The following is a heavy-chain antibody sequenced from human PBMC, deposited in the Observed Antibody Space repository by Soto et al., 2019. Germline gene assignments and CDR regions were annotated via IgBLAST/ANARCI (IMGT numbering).Heavy chain of an antibody. J-gene: IGHJ6*04. V-gene: IGHV4-59*01. D-gene: IGHD2-15*01. Sequence: SETLSLTCTVSGGSISSYYWSWIRQPPGKGLEWIGYIYYSVSTNYNPSLKSRVTISVDTSKNQFSLKLSSVTAADTAVYYCARDHPRRYSYGMEVWGNGNTVIVSA. CDR1: GGSISSYY. CDR2: IYYSVST. CDR3: ARDHPRRYSYGMEV.